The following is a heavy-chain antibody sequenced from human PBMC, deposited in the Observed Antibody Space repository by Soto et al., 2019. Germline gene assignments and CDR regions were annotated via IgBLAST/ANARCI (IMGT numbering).Heavy chain of an antibody. V-gene: IGHV3-23*01. CDR3: AKDLNFYGIADFWSGYPVGYNWFDP. CDR1: GFTFTSYA. J-gene: IGHJ5*02. Sequence: GGSLRLSCAASGFTFTSYAMSWVRQAPGKGLRWVSTITTRGDDTYYADSVTGRFTISRDNVENTLYLQMNNLRAEDTALYYCAKDLNFYGIADFWSGYPVGYNWFDPWGQGTLVTVSS. CDR2: ITTRGDDT. D-gene: IGHD3-3*01.